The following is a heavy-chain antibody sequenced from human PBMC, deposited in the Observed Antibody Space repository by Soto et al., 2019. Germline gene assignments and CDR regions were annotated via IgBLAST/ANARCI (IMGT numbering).Heavy chain of an antibody. V-gene: IGHV3-23*01. D-gene: IGHD2-15*01. CDR1: GFTFGSYA. CDR2: ISGSGGST. Sequence: EVQLLESGGGLVQPGGSLRLSCAASGFTFGSYAMSWVRQAPGKGLEWVSAISGSGGSTYYADSVKGRFTISRDTSKNTLYLQMNSLRAEDTAIYYCAILGPATHFDYWGQGTLVTVSS. J-gene: IGHJ4*02. CDR3: AILGPATHFDY.